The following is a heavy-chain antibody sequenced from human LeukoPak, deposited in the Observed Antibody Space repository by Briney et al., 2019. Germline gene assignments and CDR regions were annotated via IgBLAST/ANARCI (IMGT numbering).Heavy chain of an antibody. CDR1: GFTFSNYN. J-gene: IGHJ4*02. CDR2: ISRSSTYI. D-gene: IGHD4-17*01. CDR3: AREKDYADYYFDS. V-gene: IGHV3-21*01. Sequence: GGSLRLSCAGSGFTFSNYNMNWVRRAPGKGLEWVSSISRSSTYIYYADSVKGRFTISRDNAKNSVHLQMNSLRVEETAVYYCAREKDYADYYFDSWGQGTLVTVSS.